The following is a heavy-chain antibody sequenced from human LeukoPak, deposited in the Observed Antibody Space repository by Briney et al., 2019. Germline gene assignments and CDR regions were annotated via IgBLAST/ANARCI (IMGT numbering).Heavy chain of an antibody. V-gene: IGHV1-2*02. CDR3: ARDGLGHCSSTSCYGDNWFDP. J-gene: IGHJ5*02. CDR2: INPSSGGT. Sequence: GASVKVSCKASGYTFTGYYMHWVRQAPGQGLEWMGWINPSSGGTNYAQKFQGRVTMTRDTSISTAYMELSRLRSDDTAVYYCARDGLGHCSSTSCYGDNWFDPWGQGTLVTVSS. CDR1: GYTFTGYY. D-gene: IGHD2-2*01.